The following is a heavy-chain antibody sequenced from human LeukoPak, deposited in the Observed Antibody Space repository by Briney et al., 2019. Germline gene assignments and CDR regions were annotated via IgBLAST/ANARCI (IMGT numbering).Heavy chain of an antibody. CDR1: GFTFSSYA. J-gene: IGHJ4*02. CDR3: ARESLETYYYDSSGYSPLGY. D-gene: IGHD3-22*01. CDR2: ISYDGSNK. V-gene: IGHV3-30-3*01. Sequence: GGSLRLSCAASGFTFSSYAMHWVRQAPGKGLEWVAVISYDGSNKYYADSVKGRFTISRDNSKNTLYLQMNSPRAEDTAVYYCARESLETYYYDSSGYSPLGYWGQGTLVTVSS.